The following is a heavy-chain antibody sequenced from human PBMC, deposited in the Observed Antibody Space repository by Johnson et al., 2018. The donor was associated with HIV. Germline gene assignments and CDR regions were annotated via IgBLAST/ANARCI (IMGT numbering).Heavy chain of an antibody. D-gene: IGHD6-6*01. CDR3: ARDITAARPSAFDI. CDR2: ISYDGSNK. Sequence: QVQLVESGGGVVQPGRSLRLSCAASGFTFSSYAMHWVRQATGKGLEWVAVISYDGSNKYYADSVKGRFTISRDNSKNTLYLQMNSLRAEDTAVYYCARDITAARPSAFDIWGQGTMVTVSS. CDR1: GFTFSSYA. J-gene: IGHJ3*02. V-gene: IGHV3-30*04.